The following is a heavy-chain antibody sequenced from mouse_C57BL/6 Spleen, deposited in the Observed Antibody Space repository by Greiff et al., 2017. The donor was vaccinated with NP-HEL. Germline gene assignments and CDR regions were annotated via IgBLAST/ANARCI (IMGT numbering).Heavy chain of an antibody. CDR1: GYTFTDYE. CDR2: IDPETGGT. J-gene: IGHJ4*01. D-gene: IGHD2-2*01. Sequence: VQLKESGAELVRPGASVTLSCKASGYTFTDYEMHWVKQTPVHGLEWIGAIDPETGGTAYNQKFKGKAILTADKSSSTAYMELRSLTSEDSAVYYCTRASTMVTTGAMDYWGQGTSVTVSS. CDR3: TRASTMVTTGAMDY. V-gene: IGHV1-15*01.